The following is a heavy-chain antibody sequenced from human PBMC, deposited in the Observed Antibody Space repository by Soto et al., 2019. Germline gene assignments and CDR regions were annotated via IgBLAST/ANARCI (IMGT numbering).Heavy chain of an antibody. J-gene: IGHJ4*02. CDR3: ARVRAELAAAGPEFDY. CDR2: ISYDGSNK. D-gene: IGHD6-13*01. V-gene: IGHV3-30-3*01. Sequence: GESLKISCAASGFTFSSSAMHWVRQAPGKGLGWVAVISYDGSNKYYADSVKGRFTISRDNSKNTLYMQMNSLRAEETAVYYCARVRAELAAAGPEFDYWGQGTLVTVSS. CDR1: GFTFSSSA.